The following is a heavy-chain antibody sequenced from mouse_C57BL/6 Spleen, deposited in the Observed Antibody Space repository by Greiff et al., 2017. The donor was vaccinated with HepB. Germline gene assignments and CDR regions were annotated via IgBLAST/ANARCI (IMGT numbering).Heavy chain of an antibody. D-gene: IGHD2-4*01. CDR3: ARYDYAHYYAMDY. Sequence: VQLQQSGAELAKPGASVKLSCKASGYTFTSYWMHWVKQRPGQGLEWIGYINPSSGYTKYNQKFKDKAALTADKSSSTAYMQLSSLTYEDSAVYDCARYDYAHYYAMDYWGQGTSVTVSS. CDR2: INPSSGYT. J-gene: IGHJ4*01. V-gene: IGHV1-7*01. CDR1: GYTFTSYW.